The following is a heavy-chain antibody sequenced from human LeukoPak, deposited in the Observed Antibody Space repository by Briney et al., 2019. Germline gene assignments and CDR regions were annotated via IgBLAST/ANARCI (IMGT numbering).Heavy chain of an antibody. D-gene: IGHD3-22*01. V-gene: IGHV4-34*01. Sequence: SETLSLTCAIYGGSFSGYYWSWIRQPPGKGLEWIGEINHRGSTNYNPSLKSRVTISVDTSRNSFSLELSSVTAADTAVYYCARNYDSSGWYYYYYMDVWGKGTTVTISS. CDR1: GGSFSGYY. CDR2: INHRGST. CDR3: ARNYDSSGWYYYYYMDV. J-gene: IGHJ6*03.